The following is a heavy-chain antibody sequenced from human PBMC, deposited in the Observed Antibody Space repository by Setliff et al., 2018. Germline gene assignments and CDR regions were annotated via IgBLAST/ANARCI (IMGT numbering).Heavy chain of an antibody. CDR1: GFTFSAHY. J-gene: IGHJ3*02. CDR3: AAAPAGSDVFDM. CDR2: IRNKSDSYAT. Sequence: PGGSLRLSCAASGFTFSAHYMDWLRQAPGKGLEWVGRIRNKSDSYATIYAASVRGRFTISRDDSKNTAYLQMNSLKTEDTAVYYCAAAPAGSDVFDMWGQGTMVTVSS. D-gene: IGHD6-13*01. V-gene: IGHV3-72*01.